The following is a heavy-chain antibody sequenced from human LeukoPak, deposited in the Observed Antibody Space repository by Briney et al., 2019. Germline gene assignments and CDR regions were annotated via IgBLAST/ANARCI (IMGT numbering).Heavy chain of an antibody. CDR2: MNPNSGNT. D-gene: IGHD3/OR15-3a*01. J-gene: IGHJ6*03. CDR3: ARALSWTTESYYYMDV. Sequence: ASVKVSCKASGYTFTSYDMNWVRQATGQGLEWLGRMNPNSGNTGYAQNFQGRVTMTMNTSITTAYMELSSLRSEDTAVYYCARALSWTTESYYYMDVWGKGTTVTVSS. V-gene: IGHV1-8*01. CDR1: GYTFTSYD.